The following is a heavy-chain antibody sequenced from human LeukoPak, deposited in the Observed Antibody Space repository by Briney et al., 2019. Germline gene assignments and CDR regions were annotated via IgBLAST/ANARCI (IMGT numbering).Heavy chain of an antibody. J-gene: IGHJ4*02. V-gene: IGHV3-21*01. D-gene: IGHD6-19*01. CDR2: ISSSSSYI. Sequence: PGGSLRLSCAASGFTFSSYWMSWVRQAPGKGLEWVSSISSSSSYIYYADSVKGRFTISRDNAKNSLYLQMNSLRAEDTAVYYCATDGYSSGWYFIDYWGQGTLVTVSS. CDR1: GFTFSSYW. CDR3: ATDGYSSGWYFIDY.